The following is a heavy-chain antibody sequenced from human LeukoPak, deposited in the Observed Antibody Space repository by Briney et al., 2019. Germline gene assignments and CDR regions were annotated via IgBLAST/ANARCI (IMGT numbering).Heavy chain of an antibody. Sequence: GGSLRLSCVASGFTFSDYYMSWIRQAPGKGLEWVSYIGSSSSTIYYADSVKGRFTISRDNAKNSLYLQMNSLRDEDTAVYYCARDGMVRGVIIWDAFDIWGQGTMVTVSS. CDR3: ARDGMVRGVIIWDAFDI. J-gene: IGHJ3*02. D-gene: IGHD3-10*01. V-gene: IGHV3-11*04. CDR2: IGSSSSTI. CDR1: GFTFSDYY.